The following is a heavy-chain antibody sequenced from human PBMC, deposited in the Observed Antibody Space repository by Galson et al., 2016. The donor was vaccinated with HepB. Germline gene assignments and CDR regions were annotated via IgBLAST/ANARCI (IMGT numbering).Heavy chain of an antibody. J-gene: IGHJ4*02. CDR3: AVWFGDVNY. Sequence: TLSLTCTVSGGSISSGSYFCNWIRQPAGKGLEWTGSMFTSGNSNYTPSLKSRVTISLDTSKNQLFLKMSSVTAADPAVYYCAVWFGDVNYWGEGSLVTVSS. V-gene: IGHV4-61*02. CDR1: GGSISSGSYF. CDR2: MFTSGNS. D-gene: IGHD3-10*01.